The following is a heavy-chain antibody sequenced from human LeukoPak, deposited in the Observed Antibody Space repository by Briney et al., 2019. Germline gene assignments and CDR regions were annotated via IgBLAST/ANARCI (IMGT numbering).Heavy chain of an antibody. Sequence: RTGGSLRLSCAASGFTFSSYAMSWVRQAPGKGLEWVSAISGSGGSTYYADSVKGRFTISRDNSKNTLYLQMNSLRAEDTAVYYCAKDPTSLLGTRHQTYWGQGTLVTVSS. CDR1: GFTFSSYA. CDR3: AKDPTSLLGTRHQTY. V-gene: IGHV3-23*01. CDR2: ISGSGGST. J-gene: IGHJ4*02. D-gene: IGHD1-14*01.